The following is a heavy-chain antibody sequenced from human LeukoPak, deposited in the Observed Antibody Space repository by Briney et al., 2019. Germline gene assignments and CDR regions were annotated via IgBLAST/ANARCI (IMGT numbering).Heavy chain of an antibody. CDR2: ISGSGGST. CDR1: GFTFSSYA. J-gene: IGHJ4*02. V-gene: IGHV3-23*01. D-gene: IGHD6-19*01. CDR3: AKDGTIAVAGTYYFDY. Sequence: GGSLRLSCAASGFTFSSYAMSWVRQAPGKGLEWVSAISGSGGSTYYADSVKGRFTISRDNSKNTLYLQMNSLRAEDTSVYYCAKDGTIAVAGTYYFDYWGQGTLVTVSS.